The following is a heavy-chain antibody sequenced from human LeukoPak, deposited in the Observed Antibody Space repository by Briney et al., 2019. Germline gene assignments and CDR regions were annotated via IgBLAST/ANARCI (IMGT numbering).Heavy chain of an antibody. J-gene: IGHJ4*02. D-gene: IGHD6-19*01. CDR2: IYNGRNT. CDR1: GASTSSRY. Sequence: SETLSLTCSASGASTSSRYWSWIRQSPGRTLEWIGHIYNGRNTKYNPSLTSRVTISVDTSKNQFSLRMTSVTAADTAIYYCAQTTGWQGFDFWGPGALVTVSS. CDR3: AQTTGWQGFDF. V-gene: IGHV4-59*08.